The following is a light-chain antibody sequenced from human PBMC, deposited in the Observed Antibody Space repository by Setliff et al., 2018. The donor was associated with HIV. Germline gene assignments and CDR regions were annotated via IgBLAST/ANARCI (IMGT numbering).Light chain of an antibody. J-gene: IGLJ2*01. CDR1: TGAVTSNHY. CDR2: DTT. CDR3: LLSYTSSLWL. Sequence: QAVVTQESSVTVSPGGTVTLTCGSNTGAVTSNHYPYWFQQKPGQAPRTLIYDTTNKQSWTPARFSGSLLGGKAALTLSGAQPEDEAEYYCLLSYTSSLWLFGGGTKVTVL. V-gene: IGLV7-46*01.